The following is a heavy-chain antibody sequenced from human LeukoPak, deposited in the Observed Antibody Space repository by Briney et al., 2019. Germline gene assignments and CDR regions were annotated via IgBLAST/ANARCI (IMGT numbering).Heavy chain of an antibody. J-gene: IGHJ3*01. Sequence: GGSLRLSCAASGFIFSSYAMSWVRQAPGEGLEWVSAISGGGSNTYYAESVKGRFTISRDNSKHTLYLQMNSLRAEDTAVYYCATRNLDIVVVPAAIGPPSFWGQGTMVTVSS. CDR2: ISGGGSNT. CDR3: ATRNLDIVVVPAAIGPPSF. D-gene: IGHD2-2*02. CDR1: GFIFSSYA. V-gene: IGHV3-23*01.